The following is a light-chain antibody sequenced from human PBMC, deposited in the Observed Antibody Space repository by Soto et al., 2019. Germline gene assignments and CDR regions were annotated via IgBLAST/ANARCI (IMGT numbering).Light chain of an antibody. V-gene: IGKV1-5*01. Sequence: DIQMTQSPSTLSASVGDRVTITCRASQSIRTWLAWYQQKPGKAPKLLIYDASSLTSGVPSRFSGGGSGTEFTLTISSLQPDDFTTYYCQQYNTNPWTFGQGTKVDIK. CDR3: QQYNTNPWT. CDR1: QSIRTW. CDR2: DAS. J-gene: IGKJ1*01.